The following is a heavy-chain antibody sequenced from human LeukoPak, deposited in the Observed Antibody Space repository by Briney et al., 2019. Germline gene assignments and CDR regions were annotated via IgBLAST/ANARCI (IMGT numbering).Heavy chain of an antibody. V-gene: IGHV1-69*01. CDR1: GGTFSSYA. J-gene: IGHJ6*03. D-gene: IGHD6-6*01. CDR2: IIPIFGTA. CDR3: ARVGPLAARNYYYMDV. Sequence: GSSVKVSCKASGGTFSSYAISWVRQAPGQGLEWMGGIIPIFGTANYAQKFQGRVTITADESTSTAYMELSSLRSEDTAVYYCARVGPLAARNYYYMDVWGKGTTVTVSS.